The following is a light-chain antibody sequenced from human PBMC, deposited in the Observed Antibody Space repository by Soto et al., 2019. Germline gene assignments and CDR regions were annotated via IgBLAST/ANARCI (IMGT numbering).Light chain of an antibody. CDR1: QRIYSY. CDR2: AAA. Sequence: DIQMTQSPSSLSASVGDRVTISCRASQRIYSYLNWYQQKPGEAPKLLIYAAATLHTGVPSRFSGSGSGTDFTLTINNLQPEDFATYYCQQSHRTPCTFGQGTMLEI. CDR3: QQSHRTPCT. J-gene: IGKJ2*02. V-gene: IGKV1-39*01.